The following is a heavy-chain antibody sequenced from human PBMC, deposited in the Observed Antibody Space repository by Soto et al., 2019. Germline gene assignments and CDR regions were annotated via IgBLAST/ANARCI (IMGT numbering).Heavy chain of an antibody. V-gene: IGHV3-74*01. D-gene: IGHD5-12*01. J-gene: IGHJ3*02. CDR2: INSDGSST. Sequence: GGSLRLSCAASGFTFSSYWMHWVRQAPGKGLVWVSRINSDGSSTSYADSVKGRFTISRDNAKNTLYLQMNSLRAEDTAVYYCARGSRSGLPFGIWGQGTMVTVSS. CDR1: GFTFSSYW. CDR3: ARGSRSGLPFGI.